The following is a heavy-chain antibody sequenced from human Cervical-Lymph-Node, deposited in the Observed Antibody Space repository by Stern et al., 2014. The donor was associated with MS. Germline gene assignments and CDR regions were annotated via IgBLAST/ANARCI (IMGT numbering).Heavy chain of an antibody. CDR1: GYTFTSDD. Sequence: HVQLVQSGAEVRKPGASVKVSCKASGYTFTSDDINWVRQAPGQGLEWMGWMNPDSGDTGFAQKFQGRVTMTRDTSITTAFMELTNLRSDDTAVYYCTKAWDSWGPGTLIIVSS. V-gene: IGHV1-8*01. CDR2: MNPDSGDT. J-gene: IGHJ5*01. CDR3: TKAWDS.